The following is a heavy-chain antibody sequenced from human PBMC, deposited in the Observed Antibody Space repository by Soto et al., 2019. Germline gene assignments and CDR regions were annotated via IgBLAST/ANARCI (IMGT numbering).Heavy chain of an antibody. D-gene: IGHD3-10*01. CDR1: GGSISSYY. CDR2: IYYSGST. J-gene: IGHJ5*02. CDR3: ARTGSYYRASGFWFDP. Sequence: SETLSLTCTVSGGSISSYYWSWIRQPPGKGLEWIGYIYYSGSTNYNPSLKSRVTISVDTSKNQFSLKLSSVTAADTAVYYCARTGSYYRASGFWFDPWGQGTLVTVSS. V-gene: IGHV4-59*08.